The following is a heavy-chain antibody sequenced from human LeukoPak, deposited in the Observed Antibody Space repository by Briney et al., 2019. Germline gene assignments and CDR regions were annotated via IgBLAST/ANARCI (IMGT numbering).Heavy chain of an antibody. CDR1: GGSISSSSYY. D-gene: IGHD2-2*01. CDR3: ARQTMLVGYANGLGFNY. V-gene: IGHV4-39*07. CDR2: IYYSGST. J-gene: IGHJ4*02. Sequence: SSETLSLTCTVSGGSISSSSYYWGWIRQPPGKGLEWIGSIYYSGSTYYNPSLKSRVTISVDTSKNQFSLKLSSVTAADTAVYYCARQTMLVGYANGLGFNYWGEGTLVTVSS.